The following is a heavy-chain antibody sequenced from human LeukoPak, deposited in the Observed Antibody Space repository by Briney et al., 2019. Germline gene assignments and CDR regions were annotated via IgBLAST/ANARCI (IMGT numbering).Heavy chain of an antibody. V-gene: IGHV4-61*02. D-gene: IGHD1-26*01. Sequence: SQTLSLTCTVSGGSISSGSYYWSWIRQPAGKGLEWIGLIYITGSTNYNPSLKSRVTISVDTSKNQFSLKLRSVTAGDTAVYYCARGGLYSGSYYGFDPWGQGTPVTVSS. CDR1: GGSISSGSYY. CDR2: IYITGST. J-gene: IGHJ5*02. CDR3: ARGGLYSGSYYGFDP.